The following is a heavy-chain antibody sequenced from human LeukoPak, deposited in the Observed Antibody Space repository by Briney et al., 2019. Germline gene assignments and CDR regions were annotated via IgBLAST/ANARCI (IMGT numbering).Heavy chain of an antibody. Sequence: GGSLRLSCAASGFTFSSYGMHWVRQAPGKGLEWVAVISYDGSNKYYADSVKGRFTISRDNSKNTLYLQMNSLRAEDTAVYYCAKDRGYDILTGYGYFDYWGQGTLVTVSS. V-gene: IGHV3-30*18. CDR3: AKDRGYDILTGYGYFDY. D-gene: IGHD3-9*01. CDR2: ISYDGSNK. J-gene: IGHJ4*02. CDR1: GFTFSSYG.